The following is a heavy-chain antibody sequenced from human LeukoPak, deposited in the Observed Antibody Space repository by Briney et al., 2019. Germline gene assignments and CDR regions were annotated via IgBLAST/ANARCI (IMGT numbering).Heavy chain of an antibody. CDR1: GFAFSSYG. D-gene: IGHD3-22*01. Sequence: GGSLRLSCAASGFAFSSYGMTWVRQAPGKGLEWVSAISGSGGSTYYADSVKGRFTISRDNSKNTLYLQMNSLRAEDTAVYYCAKDNRPYYDSSGYWVFQHWGQGTLVTVSS. CDR2: ISGSGGST. V-gene: IGHV3-23*01. J-gene: IGHJ1*01. CDR3: AKDNRPYYDSSGYWVFQH.